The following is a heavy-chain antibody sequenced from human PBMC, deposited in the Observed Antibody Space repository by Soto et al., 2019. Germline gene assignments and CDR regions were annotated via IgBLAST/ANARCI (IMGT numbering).Heavy chain of an antibody. J-gene: IGHJ6*02. Sequence: PGGSLRLSCAASGFTFSSYSMNWVRQAPGKGLEWVSSISSSSSYIYYADSVKGRFTISRDNAKNSLCLQMNSLRAEDTAVYYCARDYVLLWFGDKADSYHYYGTDVWGQGTTVTVSS. CDR1: GFTFSSYS. CDR3: ARDYVLLWFGDKADSYHYYGTDV. D-gene: IGHD3-10*01. CDR2: ISSSSSYI. V-gene: IGHV3-21*01.